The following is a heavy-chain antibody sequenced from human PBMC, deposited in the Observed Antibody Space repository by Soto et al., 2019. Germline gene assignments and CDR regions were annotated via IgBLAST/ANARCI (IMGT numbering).Heavy chain of an antibody. CDR3: ATTLPLYSSGWYV. CDR2: INHSGST. CDR1: GGSFSGYY. J-gene: IGHJ6*04. D-gene: IGHD6-19*01. Sequence: SETLSLTCAVYGGSFSGYYWSWIRQPPGKGLEWIGEINHSGSTNYNPSLKSRVTISVDTSKNQFSLKLSSVTAADTAVYYCATTLPLYSSGWYVWGKGTTVTVSS. V-gene: IGHV4-34*01.